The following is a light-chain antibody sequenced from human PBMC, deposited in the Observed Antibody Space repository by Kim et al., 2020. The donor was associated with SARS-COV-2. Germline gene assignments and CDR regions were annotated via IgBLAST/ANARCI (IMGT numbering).Light chain of an antibody. CDR1: QSIRNW. CDR2: HAS. J-gene: IGKJ1*01. V-gene: IGKV1-5*01. CDR3: QQYNRYWA. Sequence: SVSVGDRVTITGRASQSIRNWLAWYQQKPGKAPKLLIYHASTVNRGVPSRFSGRGSGTEFTLTIGGLQSDDFGTYYCQQYNRYWAFGQGTKVDIK.